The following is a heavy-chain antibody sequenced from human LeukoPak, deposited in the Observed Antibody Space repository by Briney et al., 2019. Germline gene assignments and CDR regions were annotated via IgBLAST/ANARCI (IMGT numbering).Heavy chain of an antibody. V-gene: IGHV5-51*01. D-gene: IGHD6-19*01. CDR3: ARHVRDSSGWGVLQY. J-gene: IGHJ4*02. CDR1: GHSFTNYW. CDR2: IYVGGSDT. Sequence: GESLKISCKGSGHSFTNYWIGWVRQMPGKGLEWMGVIYVGGSDTIYSPSFQGQVTMSADRSISTAYLQWSSLKASDTAMYYCARHVRDSSGWGVLQYWGQGTLVTVSS.